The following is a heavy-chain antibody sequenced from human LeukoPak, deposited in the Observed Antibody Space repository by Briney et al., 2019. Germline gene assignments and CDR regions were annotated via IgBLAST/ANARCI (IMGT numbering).Heavy chain of an antibody. D-gene: IGHD1-26*01. J-gene: IGHJ4*02. Sequence: PSETLSLTCTVSGGSISSYYWSWIRQPPGKGLEWIGYIYYSGSTNYNPSLRSRVTMSIDTSKSQFSLRLKSVTAADTAVYFCARDWDGTYKYFDRWGQGIQVIVSS. CDR1: GGSISSYY. CDR2: IYYSGST. V-gene: IGHV4-59*12. CDR3: ARDWDGTYKYFDR.